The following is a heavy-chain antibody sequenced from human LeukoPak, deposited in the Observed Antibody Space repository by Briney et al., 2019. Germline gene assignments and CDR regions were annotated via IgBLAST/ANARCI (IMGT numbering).Heavy chain of an antibody. J-gene: IGHJ6*04. V-gene: IGHV3-7*01. Sequence: GGSLRLSCAASGFTFSNAWMSWVRQAPGRGLEWVANIKEDGSDKQYVDSVRGRFTISRDNAKNSVSLQMDGLRAEDTAVYHCVRESDVWSGPGIGRPLDVWGKGTTVTVSS. CDR1: GFTFSNAW. CDR3: VRESDVWSGPGIGRPLDV. D-gene: IGHD3-3*01. CDR2: IKEDGSDK.